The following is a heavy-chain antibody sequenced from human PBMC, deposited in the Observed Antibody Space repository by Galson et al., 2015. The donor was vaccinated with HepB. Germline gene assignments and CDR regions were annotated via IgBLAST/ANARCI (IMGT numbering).Heavy chain of an antibody. Sequence: SLRLSCAASGFTFTNYVMNWVRQAPGKGLEWVSSLNENGFGTYYADSVKGRFTISRDNSKNTLYLQMNSLGAEDTAVYYCAKSHSGYDSNTPDYWGQGTLVTVSS. CDR1: GFTFTNYV. CDR3: AKSHSGYDSNTPDY. D-gene: IGHD5-12*01. J-gene: IGHJ4*02. V-gene: IGHV3-23*01. CDR2: LNENGFGT.